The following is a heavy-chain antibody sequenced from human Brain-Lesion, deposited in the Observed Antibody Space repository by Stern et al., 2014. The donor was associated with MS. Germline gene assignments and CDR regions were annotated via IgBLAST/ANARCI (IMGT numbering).Heavy chain of an antibody. D-gene: IGHD3-3*01. CDR2: TNPNTGGT. Sequence: QVQLEQSGPEVKKPWASVKVSCKISGYIFSGYYIRAVLQPPGPGLVWLAWTNPNTGGTKYDPKLKSRVTMCTDTSLSTAYVELSSLTSDDTAVYYCARDQRGITIFGVVTDYYYLGMDVWGQGTTVTVSS. V-gene: IGHV1-2*02. J-gene: IGHJ6*02. CDR1: GYIFSGYY. CDR3: ARDQRGITIFGVVTDYYYLGMDV.